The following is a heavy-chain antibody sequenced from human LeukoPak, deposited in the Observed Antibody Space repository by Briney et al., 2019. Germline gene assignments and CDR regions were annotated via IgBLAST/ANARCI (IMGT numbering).Heavy chain of an antibody. CDR2: FDPEDGET. D-gene: IGHD3-10*01. J-gene: IGHJ3*02. CDR3: ATDRNYGSGSYYRGLYAFDI. CDR1: GYTLTELS. V-gene: IGHV1-24*01. Sequence: ASVKVSCEVSGYTLTELSMHWVRQAPGKGLEWMGGFDPEDGETIYAQKFQGRVTMTEDTSTDTAYMELSSLRSEDTAVYYCATDRNYGSGSYYRGLYAFDIWGQGTMVTVSS.